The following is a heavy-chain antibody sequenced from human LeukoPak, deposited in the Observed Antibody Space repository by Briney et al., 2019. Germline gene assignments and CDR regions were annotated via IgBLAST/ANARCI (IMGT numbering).Heavy chain of an antibody. CDR3: AGDGAVVPANVADY. CDR1: GYTFTSYG. V-gene: IGHV1-18*01. CDR2: ISAYNGNT. Sequence: ASVKVSCKASGYTFTSYGISWVRQAPGQGLEWMGWISAYNGNTNYAQKLQGRVTMTTDTSTSTAYMGLRSLRSDDTAVYYCAGDGAVVPANVADYWGQGTLVTASS. D-gene: IGHD2-2*01. J-gene: IGHJ4*02.